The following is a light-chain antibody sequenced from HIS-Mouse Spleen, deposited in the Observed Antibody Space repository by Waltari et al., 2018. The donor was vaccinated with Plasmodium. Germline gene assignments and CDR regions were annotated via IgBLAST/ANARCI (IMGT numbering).Light chain of an antibody. CDR2: PAS. J-gene: IGKJ4*01. V-gene: IGKV1-9*01. CDR3: KQINSSPFT. CDR1: QGISSY. Sequence: IQLTQSPSFLSASAGDRVTITCRTSQGISSYLAWYQQKPGKPPKLLIYPASTLQSGVPSRFSGSGPGTEFTLTISSLQLEDFEPYSCKQINSSPFTFGGGTKVEIK.